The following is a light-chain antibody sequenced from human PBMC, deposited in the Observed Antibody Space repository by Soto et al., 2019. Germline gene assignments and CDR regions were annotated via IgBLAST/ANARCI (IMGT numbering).Light chain of an antibody. CDR1: SSCVGRYIH. CDR2: EVS. Sequence: SALTQPASVSWSPGQSITISGTGSSSCVGRYIHFSYYQEHPDKHPKLIIYEVSNRPSGVSNRCFGSKSDSTASLTISGLQAEDEADYYCTSYASSRTYVFGTGTKVTVL. J-gene: IGLJ1*01. CDR3: TSYASSRTYV. V-gene: IGLV2-14*01.